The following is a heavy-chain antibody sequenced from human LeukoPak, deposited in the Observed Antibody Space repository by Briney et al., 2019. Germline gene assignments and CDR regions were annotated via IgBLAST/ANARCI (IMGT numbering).Heavy chain of an antibody. Sequence: SETLSLTCAVYGGSFSGYYWSWIRQPPGKGLEWIGEINHSGSTNYNPSLKSRVTILVDTSKNQFSLKLSSVTAADTAVYYCARGNAAAYDAFDIWGQGTMVTVSS. CDR2: INHSGST. V-gene: IGHV4-34*01. CDR3: ARGNAAAYDAFDI. CDR1: GGSFSGYY. D-gene: IGHD2-2*01. J-gene: IGHJ3*02.